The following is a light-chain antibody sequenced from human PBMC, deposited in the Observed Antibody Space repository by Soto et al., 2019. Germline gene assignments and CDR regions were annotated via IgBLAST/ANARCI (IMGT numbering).Light chain of an antibody. CDR2: GAA. V-gene: IGKV3-20*01. J-gene: IGKJ2*01. CDR3: QQYGSSPMYT. CDR1: QSVSSSY. Sequence: EIVLTQSPGTLSLSPGERATLSCRASQSVSSSYLAWYQQKPGQAPRLLIYGAASRATGIPDRFSGSGSGTDFTLTISRLETEDCAVYYCQQYGSSPMYTFGQGTKV.